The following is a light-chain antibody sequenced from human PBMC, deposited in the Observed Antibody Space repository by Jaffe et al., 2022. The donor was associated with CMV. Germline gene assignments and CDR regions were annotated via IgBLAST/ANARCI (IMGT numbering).Light chain of an antibody. V-gene: IGLV3-10*01. J-gene: IGLJ3*02. CDR2: EDK. CDR1: ALSKRY. Sequence: SHELTQPPSVSVSPGQTAKITCSGDALSKRYTYWYQQKSGQAPVLVIYEDKKRPSGIPERFSGSSSGTLATLTISGAQVEDEGDYYCYSTDTSGDQRGVFGGGTKLTVL. CDR3: YSTDTSGDQRGV.